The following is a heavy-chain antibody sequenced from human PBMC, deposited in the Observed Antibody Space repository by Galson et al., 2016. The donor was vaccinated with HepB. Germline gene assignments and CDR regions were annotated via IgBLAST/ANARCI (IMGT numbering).Heavy chain of an antibody. CDR1: GDSVSSNIAG. V-gene: IGHV6-1*01. CDR3: ARSYLLGRGFGW. J-gene: IGHJ4*02. CDR2: TFYRSNCQT. Sequence: CAISGDSVSSNIAGWYWIRQSPSRGLEWLGRTFYRSNCQTDYAESVRSRITINADTSKNQFSLHLSSVTPEDTAVYYCARSYLLGRGFGWWGQGTLVTVSS. D-gene: IGHD3-3*01.